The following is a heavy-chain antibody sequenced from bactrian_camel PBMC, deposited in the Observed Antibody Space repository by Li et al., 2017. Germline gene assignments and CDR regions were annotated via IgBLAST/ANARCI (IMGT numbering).Heavy chain of an antibody. CDR1: RPQPQDTASLYTFDSA. J-gene: IGHJ4*01. CDR3: AANRALCSWIDWNRVTTYNY. V-gene: IGHV3S53*01. CDR2: IGSDGST. D-gene: IGHD6*01. Sequence: HVQLVESGGGSVQAGGSLRLSCEASRPQPQDTASLYTFDSACMGWFRQAPGKEREGVAAIGSDGSTNYADSVEGRTTISQDGTKTTVYLQMNNLSPGDTAMYYCAANRALCSWIDWNRVTTYNYWGQGTQVTVS.